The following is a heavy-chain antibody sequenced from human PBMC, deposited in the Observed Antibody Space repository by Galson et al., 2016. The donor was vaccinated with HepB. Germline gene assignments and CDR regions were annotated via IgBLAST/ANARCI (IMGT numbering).Heavy chain of an antibody. CDR1: GFSFSQTW. D-gene: IGHD3-3*01. Sequence: SLRLSCAASGFSFSQTWMHWVRKVSGKGLEWVSRIHSDAINTHYADSVKGRFTISRDNAKNTLYLQMNSLRVGDTAVYYCARDWYYAADYWGQGTPVTVSS. CDR3: ARDWYYAADY. CDR2: IHSDAINT. V-gene: IGHV3-74*01. J-gene: IGHJ4*02.